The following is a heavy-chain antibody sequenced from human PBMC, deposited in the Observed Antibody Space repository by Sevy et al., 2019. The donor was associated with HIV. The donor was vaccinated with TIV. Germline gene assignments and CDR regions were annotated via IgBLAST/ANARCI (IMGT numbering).Heavy chain of an antibody. CDR2: ISGSGGST. Sequence: GGSLRLSCAASGFTFSSYAMSWVRQAPGKGLEWVSAISGSGGSTYYADSVKGRFTISRDNSKNTLYLQMNSLRAEDTAVYYWSKDMPIANRDPLGYCTNGVCYTPEPFDYWGQGTLVTVSS. J-gene: IGHJ4*02. CDR1: GFTFSSYA. CDR3: SKDMPIANRDPLGYCTNGVCYTPEPFDY. V-gene: IGHV3-23*01. D-gene: IGHD2-8*01.